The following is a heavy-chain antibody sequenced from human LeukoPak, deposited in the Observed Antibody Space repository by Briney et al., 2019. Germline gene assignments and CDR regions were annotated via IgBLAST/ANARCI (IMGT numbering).Heavy chain of an antibody. CDR2: INHSGST. D-gene: IGHD3-3*01. V-gene: IGHV4-34*01. CDR3: ARGDDYDFWSGSFDY. J-gene: IGHJ4*02. CDR1: GGSFSGYY. Sequence: PSETLSLTCAVYGGSFSGYYWSWIRQPPGKGLEWIGEINHSGSTNYNPSLKSRVTISVDTSKNQFSLKLSSVTAADTAVYYCARGDDYDFWSGSFDYWGQGTLVTVSS.